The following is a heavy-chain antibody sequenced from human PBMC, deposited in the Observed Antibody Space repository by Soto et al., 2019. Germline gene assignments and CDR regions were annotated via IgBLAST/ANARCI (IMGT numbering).Heavy chain of an antibody. J-gene: IGHJ4*02. V-gene: IGHV3-7*04. CDR3: ARERSRIDY. Sequence: GGSLKLACAASGFSLSSHCMSWVRQAPGKGLEWVANIKQDGSEKYYVDSVKGRFTISRDNAKNSLYLQMDSLRAEDTAVYYCARERSRIDYWGQGT. CDR1: GFSLSSHC. CDR2: IKQDGSEK.